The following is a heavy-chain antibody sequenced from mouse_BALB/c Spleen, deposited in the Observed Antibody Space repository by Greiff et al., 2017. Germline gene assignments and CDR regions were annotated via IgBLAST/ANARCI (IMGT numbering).Heavy chain of an antibody. D-gene: IGHD1-1*01. V-gene: IGHV5-6-5*01. J-gene: IGHJ3*01. CDR1: GFTFSSYA. CDR3: ARGNYGSRSFFAY. Sequence: EVQVVESGGGLVKPGGSLKLSCAASGFTFSSYALSWVRQTPEKRLEWVASISSGGSTYYPDSVKGRFTISRDNARNILYLQMSSLRSEDTAMYYCARGNYGSRSFFAYWGQGTLVTVSA. CDR2: ISSGGST.